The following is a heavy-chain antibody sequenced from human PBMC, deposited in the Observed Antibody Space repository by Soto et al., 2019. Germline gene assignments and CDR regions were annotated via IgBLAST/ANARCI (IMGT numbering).Heavy chain of an antibody. CDR2: ITSGSSTI. CDR3: AREFWSGLYKYYYYMDV. J-gene: IGHJ6*03. V-gene: IGHV3-48*01. D-gene: IGHD3-3*01. Sequence: EVQLVESGGGLVQPGGSLRLSCAASGFTINGYSLNWVRQAPGKGLEWVSCITSGSSTIYYADSVKGRFTISRDNARNSLYLQMHSLGAEDTAVSYCAREFWSGLYKYYYYMDVWGRGTTVTVSS. CDR1: GFTINGYS.